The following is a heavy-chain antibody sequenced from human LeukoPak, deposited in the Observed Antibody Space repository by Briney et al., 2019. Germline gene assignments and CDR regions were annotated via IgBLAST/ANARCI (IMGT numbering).Heavy chain of an antibody. CDR3: ARGAVALFDY. J-gene: IGHJ4*02. CDR2: IYYSGST. Sequence: SQTLSLTCTVSGGSISSGGYYWSWIRQHPGKGLEWIGYIYYSGSTYYNPSLKSRVTISVDTSKNQFSLKLSSVTAADTAVYYCARGAVALFDYWGQGTLVTVSS. CDR1: GGSISSGGYY. V-gene: IGHV4-31*03. D-gene: IGHD6-19*01.